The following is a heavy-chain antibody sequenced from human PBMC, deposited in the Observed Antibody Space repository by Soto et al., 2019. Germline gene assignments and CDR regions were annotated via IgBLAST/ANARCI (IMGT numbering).Heavy chain of an antibody. D-gene: IGHD3-22*01. CDR1: GGSVSSGSYY. V-gene: IGHV4-61*01. Sequence: SETLSLTCTVSGGSVSSGSYYWSWIRQPPWKGLEWIGYIYYSGSTNYNPSLKSRVTISVDTSKNQFSLKLSSVTAADTAVYYCARVSNYYDSSGYYYTGNWFDPWGQGXLVTVSS. CDR2: IYYSGST. CDR3: ARVSNYYDSSGYYYTGNWFDP. J-gene: IGHJ5*02.